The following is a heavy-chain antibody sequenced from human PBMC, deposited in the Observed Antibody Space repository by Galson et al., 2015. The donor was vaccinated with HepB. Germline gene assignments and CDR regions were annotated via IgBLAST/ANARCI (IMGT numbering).Heavy chain of an antibody. D-gene: IGHD3-10*01. CDR2: IYSGGST. Sequence: SLRLSCAASGFTVSSNYMSWVRQAPGKGLEWVSVIYSGGSTYYADSVKGRFTISRDNSKNTLYLQMNSLRAEDTAVYYCARAGVSNYYGSGSYFVIGFDYWGQGTLVTVSS. CDR3: ARAGVSNYYGSGSYFVIGFDY. J-gene: IGHJ4*02. V-gene: IGHV3-53*01. CDR1: GFTVSSNY.